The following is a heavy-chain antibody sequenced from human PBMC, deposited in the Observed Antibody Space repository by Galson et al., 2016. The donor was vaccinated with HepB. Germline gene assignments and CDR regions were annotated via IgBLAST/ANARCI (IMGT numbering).Heavy chain of an antibody. CDR3: AREPITVFGVDPSMDV. CDR1: GFTFNTYS. CDR2: ISSTSNTL. J-gene: IGHJ6*04. Sequence: SLRLSCAASGFTFNTYSMNWVRQAPGKGLEWVSYISSTSNTLYYADSVKGRFTISRDNAKNSLYLQMNSLRAEDTAVYYCAREPITVFGVDPSMDVWGKGTTVTVSS. V-gene: IGHV3-48*01. D-gene: IGHD3-3*01.